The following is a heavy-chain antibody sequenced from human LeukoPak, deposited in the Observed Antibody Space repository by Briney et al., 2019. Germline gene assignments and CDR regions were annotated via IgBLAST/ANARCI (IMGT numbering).Heavy chain of an antibody. CDR3: ARRSAYCSSTSCYRAIRFDY. Sequence: SETLSLTCAVYGGSFSGYYWSWIRQPPGKGLEWIGEINHSGSTNYNPSLKSRVTISVDTSKNQFSLKLSSVTAADTAVYYCARRSAYCSSTSCYRAIRFDYWGQGTLVTVSS. D-gene: IGHD2-2*01. CDR2: INHSGST. J-gene: IGHJ4*02. CDR1: GGSFSGYY. V-gene: IGHV4-34*01.